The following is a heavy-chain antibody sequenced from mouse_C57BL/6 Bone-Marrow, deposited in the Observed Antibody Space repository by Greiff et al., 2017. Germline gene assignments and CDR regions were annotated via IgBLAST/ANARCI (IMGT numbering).Heavy chain of an antibody. Sequence: QVQLQQSGAELVRPGASVKLSCKASGYTFTDYYINWVKQRPGQGLEWIARIYPGSGNTYYNEKFKGKATLTAEKSSSTAYMQLSSLTSEDSAVYFCARSLLPENYYAMDYWGQGTSVTVSS. CDR1: GYTFTDYY. CDR3: ARSLLPENYYAMDY. V-gene: IGHV1-76*01. J-gene: IGHJ4*01. D-gene: IGHD1-1*01. CDR2: IYPGSGNT.